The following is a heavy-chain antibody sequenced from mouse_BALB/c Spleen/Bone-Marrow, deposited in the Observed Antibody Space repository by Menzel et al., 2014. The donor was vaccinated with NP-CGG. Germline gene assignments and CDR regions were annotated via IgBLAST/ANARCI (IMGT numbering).Heavy chain of an antibody. CDR2: ILPGSGTT. V-gene: IGHV1-9*01. CDR3: ARLITTGGFAY. J-gene: IGHJ3*01. D-gene: IGHD2-4*01. Sequence: VQLQQSGAELMQPGASVKISCKATGYTFSTYWIEWVKQRPGHGLEWIGEILPGSGTTNYNEKFKGKATFTADTSSNTAYMQLSSLTSEDSAVYYCARLITTGGFAYWGQGTLVTVSA. CDR1: GYTFSTYW.